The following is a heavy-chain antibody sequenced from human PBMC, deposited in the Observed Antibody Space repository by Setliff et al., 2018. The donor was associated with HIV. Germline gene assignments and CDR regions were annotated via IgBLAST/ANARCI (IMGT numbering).Heavy chain of an antibody. Sequence: GASVKVSCKASGYTFTDYYMHWVQQAPGKGLEWMGRVDPEDGETIYAEKFRGRVTITADTSADTAYMELSSLRSEDTAVYYCATVKYFDWLLSTWGQGTLVTVS. D-gene: IGHD3-9*01. CDR1: GYTFTDYY. CDR3: ATVKYFDWLLST. CDR2: VDPEDGET. J-gene: IGHJ4*02. V-gene: IGHV1-69-2*01.